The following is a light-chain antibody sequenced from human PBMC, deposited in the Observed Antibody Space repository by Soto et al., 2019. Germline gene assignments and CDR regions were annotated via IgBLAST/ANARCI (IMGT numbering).Light chain of an antibody. J-gene: IGKJ1*01. CDR2: GAS. Sequence: EIVMTQSPATLSVSPGERATLSCRASQSVSSNLAWYQQKPGQAPRLLIYGASTRATGIPARVSGSGSGTEFTLTISSLQSEDFAVYDCQQYNNGPPWTFGQGTKVEIK. CDR3: QQYNNGPPWT. CDR1: QSVSSN. V-gene: IGKV3-15*01.